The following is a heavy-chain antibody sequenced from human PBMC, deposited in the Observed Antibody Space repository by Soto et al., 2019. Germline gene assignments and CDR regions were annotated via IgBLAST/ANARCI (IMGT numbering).Heavy chain of an antibody. CDR1: WYSFTSYW. D-gene: IGHD2-2*02. CDR3: ARQGYCSITACYTVEY. CDR2: IYPGDSNT. V-gene: IGHV5-51*01. J-gene: IGHJ4*02. Sequence: GESLKISCKGSWYSFTSYWIGWVRQVPGKGLEWMGIIYPGDSNTRYSPSFQGQVTISADKSVSTAYLKWSSLKASDTAMYYCARQGYCSITACYTVEYWGQGTPVTVSS.